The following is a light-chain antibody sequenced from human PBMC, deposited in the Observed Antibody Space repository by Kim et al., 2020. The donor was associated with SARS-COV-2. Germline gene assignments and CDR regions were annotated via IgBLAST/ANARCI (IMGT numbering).Light chain of an antibody. J-gene: IGLJ2*01. CDR1: SSNIGADYD. V-gene: IGLV1-40*01. CDR3: QSIDGALLLV. CDR2: ANS. Sequence: QSVLTQPPSVSGAPGQTVTISCSGSSSNIGADYDVRWYQQIPGSAPRLLIYANSNRPSGVPGRFSGSKSGTSASLTIAGLRAEDEAHYYCQSIDGALLLVFGGGTKVTVL.